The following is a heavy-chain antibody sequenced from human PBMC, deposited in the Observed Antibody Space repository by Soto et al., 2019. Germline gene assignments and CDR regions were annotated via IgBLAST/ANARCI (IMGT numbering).Heavy chain of an antibody. J-gene: IGHJ4*02. CDR3: AKDSRRYGIDY. V-gene: IGHV3-66*01. CDR2: IYSGGRT. Sequence: GGSLRLSCAASGFTVSSNYMTWVRQAPGKGLEWVSFIYSGGRTYYADSVTGRFTISRDNSKNTLYLQMNSLRAEDAAVYYCAKDSRRYGIDYWGQGTQVTVST. CDR1: GFTVSSNY. D-gene: IGHD4-17*01.